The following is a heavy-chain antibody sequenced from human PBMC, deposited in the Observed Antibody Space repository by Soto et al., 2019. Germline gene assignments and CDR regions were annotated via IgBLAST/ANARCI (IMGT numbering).Heavy chain of an antibody. CDR1: GFSLSTSGVG. D-gene: IGHD6-13*01. V-gene: IGHV2-5*01. CDR3: ARLPIIAAAGRFDY. CDR2: IYWNDDK. J-gene: IGHJ4*02. Sequence: QITLKESGPTLVKPTQTLTLTCTFSGFSLSTSGVGVGWIRQPPGKALEWLALIYWNDDKRYNTSLKSRLTVTKDTSKNQVVLTETNMDPVDTATYYCARLPIIAAAGRFDYWGQGTLVTVSS.